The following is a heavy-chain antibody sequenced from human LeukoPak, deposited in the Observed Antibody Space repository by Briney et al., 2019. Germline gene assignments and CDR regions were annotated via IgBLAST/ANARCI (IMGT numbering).Heavy chain of an antibody. V-gene: IGHV3-30*18. Sequence: GGSLRPSCAASGFTLSSYGMHWVRQAPGKGLEWVAVISYDGSNKYYADSVKGRFTISRDNSKNTLYLQMNSLRAEDTAVYYCAKDRGQWLVLYGMDVWGQGTTVTVSS. CDR3: AKDRGQWLVLYGMDV. J-gene: IGHJ6*02. D-gene: IGHD6-19*01. CDR2: ISYDGSNK. CDR1: GFTLSSYG.